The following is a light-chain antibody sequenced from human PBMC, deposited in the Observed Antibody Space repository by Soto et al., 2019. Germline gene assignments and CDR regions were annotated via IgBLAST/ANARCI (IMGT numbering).Light chain of an antibody. J-gene: IGLJ2*01. CDR3: SSYTSSSTLV. V-gene: IGLV2-18*02. CDR1: SSDVGSYNR. Sequence: QSALTQPPSVSGSPGQSVTISCTGTSSDVGSYNRVSWYHQPPGTAPKLMIYEVAIRPSGVPDRFSGSKSGNPASLTISGLQAEDEGDYYCSSYTSSSTLVFGGGTKVTVL. CDR2: EVA.